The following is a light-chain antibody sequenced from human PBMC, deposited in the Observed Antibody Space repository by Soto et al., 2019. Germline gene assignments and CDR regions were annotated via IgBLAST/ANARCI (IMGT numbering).Light chain of an antibody. Sequence: QSVLTQPPSASGSPGQSVTISCTGTSSDVGVYKYVSWYQQHPGKAPKLMIYEVSKRPSGVPDRFSGSKSGNTASLTVSGLQAEDEADYYCTSYAGSNNVVFGGGTKLTVL. CDR1: SSDVGVYKY. J-gene: IGLJ2*01. CDR2: EVS. CDR3: TSYAGSNNVV. V-gene: IGLV2-8*01.